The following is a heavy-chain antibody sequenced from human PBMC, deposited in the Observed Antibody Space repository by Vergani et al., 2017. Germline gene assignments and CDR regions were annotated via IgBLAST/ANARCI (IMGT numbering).Heavy chain of an antibody. CDR2: IYTSGST. D-gene: IGHD3-10*01. CDR1: GGSISSYY. J-gene: IGHJ3*02. CDR3: ARDLERFGELYTYAFDI. Sequence: QVQLQESGPGLVKPSETLSLTCTVSGGSISSYYWSWIRQPAGKGLEWIGRIYTSGSTNYNPSLKSRVTMSVDTSKNQFSLKLSSVTAADTAVYYCARDLERFGELYTYAFDIWGQGTMVTVSS. V-gene: IGHV4-4*07.